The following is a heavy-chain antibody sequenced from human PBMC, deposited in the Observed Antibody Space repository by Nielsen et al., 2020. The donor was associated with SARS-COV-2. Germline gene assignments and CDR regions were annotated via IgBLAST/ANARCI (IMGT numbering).Heavy chain of an antibody. V-gene: IGHV1-24*01. J-gene: IGHJ6*02. D-gene: IGHD6-13*01. CDR2: FDPEDGET. Sequence: ASVKVSCKVSGYTLTELSMHWVRQAPGKGLEWMGGFDPEDGETIYAQKFQGRVTMTEDTSTDTAYMELSRLRSDDTAVYYCASSSSSTYYYYGMDVWGQGTTVTVSS. CDR1: GYTLTELS. CDR3: ASSSSSTYYYYGMDV.